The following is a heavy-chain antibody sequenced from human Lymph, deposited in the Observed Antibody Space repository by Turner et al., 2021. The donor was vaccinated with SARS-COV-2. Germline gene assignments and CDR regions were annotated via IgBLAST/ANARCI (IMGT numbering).Heavy chain of an antibody. V-gene: IGHV1-69*10. CDR2: TIPIFVIA. CDR1: GGTFSTYA. D-gene: IGHD1-1*01. CDR3: ARDATGPLGY. Sequence: QVQLVQSGAEVKKPGSSVKVSCKASGGTFSTYAISWVRQAPGKGLEWLGGTIPIFVIANYAQKFQGRVTITADKFTSTAYMELSSLRSEDTAVYYCARDATGPLGYWGRGTLVTVSS. J-gene: IGHJ4*02.